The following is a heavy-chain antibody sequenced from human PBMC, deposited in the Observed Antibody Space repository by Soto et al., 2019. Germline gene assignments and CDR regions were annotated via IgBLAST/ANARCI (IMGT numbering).Heavy chain of an antibody. Sequence: SETLSLTCTVSGGSISSGPYSLSWIRQPPGEGLEWIATFHYGESTHYNPSLESRVTVSVDTSQNHFSLKVSSVTVADTAVYYCARLGGFCSSTNCYGYYAMDVWGQGTTVTVSS. CDR3: ARLGGFCSSTNCYGYYAMDV. D-gene: IGHD2-2*01. V-gene: IGHV4-39*02. J-gene: IGHJ6*02. CDR1: GGSISSGPYS. CDR2: FHYGEST.